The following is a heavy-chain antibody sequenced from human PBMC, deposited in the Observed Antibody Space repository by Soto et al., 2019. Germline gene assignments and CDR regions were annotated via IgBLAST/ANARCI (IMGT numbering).Heavy chain of an antibody. CDR1: GFSLSTSGMC. CDR2: IDWDDDK. V-gene: IGHV2-70*01. J-gene: IGHJ6*04. Sequence: SGPTLVNPTQTLTLTCTFSGFSLSTSGMCVSWIRQPPGKALEWLALIDWDDDKYYSTSLKTRLTISKDTSKNQVVLTMTNMDPVETATYYCARIAARRSTHYYYGMEVWGKGTKVTVSS. CDR3: ARIAARRSTHYYYGMEV. D-gene: IGHD6-6*01.